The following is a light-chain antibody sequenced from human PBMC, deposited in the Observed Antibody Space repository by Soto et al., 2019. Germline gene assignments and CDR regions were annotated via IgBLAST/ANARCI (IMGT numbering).Light chain of an antibody. V-gene: IGKV3-20*01. CDR3: QQYGSSPPRT. CDR2: GAS. J-gene: IGKJ1*01. Sequence: IVLTQAPGTLSLSPGERATLSCRASQSVSNDFLAWYQQKPGQAPRLLLYGASTRATDVPDRFSGSGSGADFTLSISRLEPEDFAVYYCQQYGSSPPRTFGQGTKVDIK. CDR1: QSVSNDF.